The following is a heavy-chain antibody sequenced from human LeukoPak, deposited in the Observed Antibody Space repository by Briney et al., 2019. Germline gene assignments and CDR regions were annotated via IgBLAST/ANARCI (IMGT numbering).Heavy chain of an antibody. D-gene: IGHD2-2*01. J-gene: IGHJ4*02. CDR2: FDPEDGET. CDR1: GYTLTELS. CDR3: ATGTIYCSSCSDDY. V-gene: IGHV1-24*01. Sequence: GASVRVSCKVSGYTLTELSMHWVRQAPGNGLEWLGGFDPEDGETPIFAQKFQGRVTMTEDTSTDTAYMELSSLRSEDTAVYYCATGTIYCSSCSDDYWGQGTLVTVSS.